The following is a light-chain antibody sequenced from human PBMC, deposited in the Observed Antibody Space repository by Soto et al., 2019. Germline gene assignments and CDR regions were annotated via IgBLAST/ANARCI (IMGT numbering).Light chain of an antibody. CDR2: DAS. CDR1: QSVSSY. CDR3: HQRSNWPET. V-gene: IGKV3-11*01. J-gene: IGKJ1*01. Sequence: EIVLTQSPATLSLSPGERATLSCRASQSVSSYLAWYQQKPGQAPSLLIYDASNRATGIPARFSGSGSGTDFTLTISSLEPEDFAVYYCHQRSNWPETFGQGTKVEIK.